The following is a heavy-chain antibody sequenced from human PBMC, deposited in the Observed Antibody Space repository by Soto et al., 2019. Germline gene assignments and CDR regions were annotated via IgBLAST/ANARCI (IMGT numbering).Heavy chain of an antibody. J-gene: IGHJ6*02. CDR2: ISYDGSNQ. Sequence: QVQLVESGGGVVQPGRSLRLSCAASGFTFSSYGMHWVRQAPGKGLEWVAVISYDGSNQYYADSVKGRFTISRDNSKNTLYLQMNSLRAEDTAVYYCAKDGVHYYGSGSYYSPFYYYGMDVWGQGTTVTVSS. CDR3: AKDGVHYYGSGSYYSPFYYYGMDV. CDR1: GFTFSSYG. V-gene: IGHV3-30*18. D-gene: IGHD3-10*01.